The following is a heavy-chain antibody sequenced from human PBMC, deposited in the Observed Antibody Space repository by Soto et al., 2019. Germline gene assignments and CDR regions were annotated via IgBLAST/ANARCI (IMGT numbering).Heavy chain of an antibody. V-gene: IGHV4-30-4*01. Sequence: QVQLQESGPGLVKPSQTLSLTCTVSGDSISSDDYYWSWIRQPPGKGLEWVGYIYYSGNTYSSPSLKSRVTISLDTSTNQFSLKLSSVTAADTALYYCARGRSASWWGWGQGTLVIVSS. CDR2: IYYSGNT. CDR3: ARGRSASWWG. D-gene: IGHD6-13*01. J-gene: IGHJ4*02. CDR1: GDSISSDDYY.